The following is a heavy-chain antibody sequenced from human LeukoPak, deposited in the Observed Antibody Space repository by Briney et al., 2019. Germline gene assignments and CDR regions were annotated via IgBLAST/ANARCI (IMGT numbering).Heavy chain of an antibody. V-gene: IGHV1-69*04. CDR2: IIPIFGIA. CDR1: GGTLSSYA. D-gene: IGHD2-2*01. J-gene: IGHJ6*02. CDR3: ASPLEDIVVVPAAHPEYYYYYGMDV. Sequence: SVKVSCKASGGTLSSYAISWVRQAPGQGLEWMGRIIPIFGIANYAQKFQGRVTITADKSTSTAYMELSSLRSEDTAVYYCASPLEDIVVVPAAHPEYYYYYGMDVWGQGTTVTVSS.